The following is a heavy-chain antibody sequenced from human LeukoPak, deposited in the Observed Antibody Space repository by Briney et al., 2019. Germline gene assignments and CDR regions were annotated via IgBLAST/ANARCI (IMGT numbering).Heavy chain of an antibody. CDR3: ARINGLRYFDWFQYYYYMDV. D-gene: IGHD3-9*01. J-gene: IGHJ6*03. CDR1: GGSISSSSYY. V-gene: IGHV4-39*07. CDR2: IYYSGST. Sequence: SETLSLTCTVSGGSISSSSYYWGWIRQPPGKGLEWIGSIYYSGSTYYNPSLKSRVTISVDTSKNQFSLKLSSVTAADTAVYYCARINGLRYFDWFQYYYYMDVWGKGTTVTVSS.